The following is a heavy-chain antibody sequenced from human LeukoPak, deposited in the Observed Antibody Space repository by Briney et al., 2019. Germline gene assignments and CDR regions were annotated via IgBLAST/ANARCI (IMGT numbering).Heavy chain of an antibody. V-gene: IGHV4-34*01. J-gene: IGHJ5*02. D-gene: IGHD1-26*01. CDR3: AKIEWEQRGWSDP. CDR1: GGSFSGYY. Sequence: SETLSLTCAVHGGSFSGYYWSWIRQPPGKGLEWIGEINHSGSTNYNPSLKSRVTMAVDTSKNQFSLKLSSVTAADTAVYYCAKIEWEQRGWSDPWGQGTLATVSS. CDR2: INHSGST.